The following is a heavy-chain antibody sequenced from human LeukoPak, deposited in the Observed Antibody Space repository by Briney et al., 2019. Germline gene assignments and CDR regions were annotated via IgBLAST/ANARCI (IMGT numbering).Heavy chain of an antibody. D-gene: IGHD6-19*01. CDR3: ATSSGSDFRNALDI. Sequence: GGSLRLSCAASGFTVSSDYMSWVRRAPGKGLEWLSVIYSGGSTYYADSVKGRFTISRDISKNTLYLQLNRLRADDTAVYYCATSSGSDFRNALDIWGQGTMVTVSS. V-gene: IGHV3-66*01. CDR2: IYSGGST. CDR1: GFTVSSDY. J-gene: IGHJ3*02.